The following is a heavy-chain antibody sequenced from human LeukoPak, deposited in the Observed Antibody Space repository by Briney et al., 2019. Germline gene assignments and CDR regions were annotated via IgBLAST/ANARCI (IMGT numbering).Heavy chain of an antibody. CDR2: IYYSGST. CDR1: GGSISSYY. Sequence: PSETLSLTCTVSGGSISSYYWSWIRQPPGKGLELIWYIYYSGSTNYNPSLKSLVTISVDTSKNQFSLKLSSVTAADTAVYYCERVGYYAAFDIWGQGTMVTVSS. J-gene: IGHJ3*02. D-gene: IGHD3-22*01. CDR3: ERVGYYAAFDI. V-gene: IGHV4-59*01.